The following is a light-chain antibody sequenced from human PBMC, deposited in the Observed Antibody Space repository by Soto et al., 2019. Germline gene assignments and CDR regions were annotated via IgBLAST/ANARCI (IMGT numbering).Light chain of an antibody. CDR2: DAS. V-gene: IGKV3-11*01. CDR1: QSIGLA. CDR3: QQRTDRPPWT. J-gene: IGKJ1*01. Sequence: EIVLTQSPATLPLSPGEGATLSCRASQSIGLAIAWYQHKPGQAPRLLIFDASQRATGIPARFRGSGSGTDFTLSISSLEPEDFAVYYCQQRTDRPPWTFGQGTKVESK.